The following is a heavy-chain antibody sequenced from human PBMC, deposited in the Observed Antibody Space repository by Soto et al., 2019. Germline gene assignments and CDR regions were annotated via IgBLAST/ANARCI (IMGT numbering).Heavy chain of an antibody. V-gene: IGHV3-23*01. CDR1: GFTFSNYA. J-gene: IGHJ4*02. Sequence: EVQLLESGGGLVQPGGSLRLSRAAPGFTFSNYAMNWVRQAPGKGLEWVSVISGSGGSTYYADSVKGRFTISRDNSKNTLYLQMNSLRGEDTAVYYCARRSSGWYFDYWGQGTLVTVSS. CDR3: ARRSSGWYFDY. CDR2: ISGSGGST. D-gene: IGHD6-19*01.